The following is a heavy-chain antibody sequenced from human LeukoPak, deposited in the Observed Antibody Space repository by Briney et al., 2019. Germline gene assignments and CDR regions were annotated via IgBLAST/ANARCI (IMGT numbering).Heavy chain of an antibody. D-gene: IGHD6-19*01. CDR3: AKRQQWLPFDY. V-gene: IGHV3-23*01. CDR1: GFPFTNYA. Sequence: PGGSLRLSCAASGFPFTNYATSWVRQAPGKGLEWVSSIAASGISTYYADSVKGRFTISRDNPKSTLYLQMNSLRAEDTAVYYCAKRQQWLPFDYWGQGTLVTVSS. J-gene: IGHJ4*02. CDR2: IAASGIST.